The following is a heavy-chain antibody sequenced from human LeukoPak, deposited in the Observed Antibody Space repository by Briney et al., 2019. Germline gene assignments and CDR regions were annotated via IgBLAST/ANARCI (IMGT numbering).Heavy chain of an antibody. D-gene: IGHD6-13*01. J-gene: IGHJ4*02. CDR3: AREEYSSDWYGHDS. CDR2: IYYTGTT. CDR1: GGSISSSSYY. Sequence: SETLSLTCTVSGGSISSSSYYWGWIRQPPGKGLEWIGSIYYTGTTFDNPSLKSRVTLSVDTSKNQFPLRLTSVTAADTAFYYCAREEYSSDWYGHDSWGQGTLVTVSS. V-gene: IGHV4-39*06.